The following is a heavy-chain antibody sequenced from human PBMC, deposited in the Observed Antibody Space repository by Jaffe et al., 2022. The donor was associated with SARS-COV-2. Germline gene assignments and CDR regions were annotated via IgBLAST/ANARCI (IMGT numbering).Heavy chain of an antibody. CDR2: ISSSSSYI. Sequence: EVQLVESGGGLVKPGGSLRLSCAASGFTFSSYSMNWVRQAPGKGLEWVSSISSSSSYIYYADSVKGRFTISRDNAKNSLYLQMNSLRAEDTAVYYCARDPETHYSPKEYYDFWSHYYYGMDVWGQGTTVTVSS. J-gene: IGHJ6*02. CDR1: GFTFSSYS. D-gene: IGHD3-3*01. V-gene: IGHV3-21*01. CDR3: ARDPETHYSPKEYYDFWSHYYYGMDV.